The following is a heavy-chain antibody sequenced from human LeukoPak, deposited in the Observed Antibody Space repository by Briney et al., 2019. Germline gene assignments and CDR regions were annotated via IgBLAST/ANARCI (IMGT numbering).Heavy chain of an antibody. Sequence: SVKVSCKASGDTFSSKTITWVRQAPGQGLQWMGGIIPILGTRNYAQKFQDRVAITTDESTSTIYMELRSLRYEDAAVYYCATHGRGYCSGGSRGGLDSWGQGTLVTVSS. CDR3: ATHGRGYCSGGSRGGLDS. CDR1: GDTFSSKT. CDR2: IIPILGTR. D-gene: IGHD2-15*01. V-gene: IGHV1-69*16. J-gene: IGHJ4*02.